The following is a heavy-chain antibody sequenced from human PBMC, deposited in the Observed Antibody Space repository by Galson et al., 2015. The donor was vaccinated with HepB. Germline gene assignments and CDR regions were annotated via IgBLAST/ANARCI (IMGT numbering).Heavy chain of an antibody. D-gene: IGHD1-26*01. J-gene: IGHJ4*02. CDR3: AKVAYIVGATDY. V-gene: IGHV3-30*18. CDR1: GFTFSSYG. CDR2: ISYDGSNK. Sequence: LRLSCAASGFTFSSYGMHWVRQAPGKGLEWVAVISYDGSNKYYADSVKGRFTISRDNSKNTLYLQMNSLRAEDTAVYYCAKVAYIVGATDYWGQGTLATVSS.